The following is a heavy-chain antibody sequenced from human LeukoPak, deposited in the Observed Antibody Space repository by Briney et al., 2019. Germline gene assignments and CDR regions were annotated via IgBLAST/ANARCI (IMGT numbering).Heavy chain of an antibody. D-gene: IGHD3-16*02. CDR1: GGSISSSTYY. J-gene: IGHJ4*02. CDR2: IYYSGST. V-gene: IGHV4-39*01. CDR3: AVPIMITFGGVIVQYYFDY. Sequence: SETLSLTCTVSGGSISSSTYYWGWIRQPPGKGLEWIGSIYYSGSTYYNPSLKSRVTISVDTSKNQFSLKLSSVTAADTAVYYCAVPIMITFGGVIVQYYFDYWGQGTLVTVSS.